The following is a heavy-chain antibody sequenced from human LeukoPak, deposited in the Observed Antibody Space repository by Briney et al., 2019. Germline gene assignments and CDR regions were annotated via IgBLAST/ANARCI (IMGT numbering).Heavy chain of an antibody. CDR2: ISSSSSYI. Sequence: GGSLRLSCAASGFTFSSYSMNWVRQAPGKGLEWVSSISSSSSYIYYADSVKGRFTISRDNAKNSLYLQMNSLRAEDTAVYYCARGSPGRLDYYYGMDVWGQGTTVTVSS. V-gene: IGHV3-21*01. J-gene: IGHJ6*02. CDR1: GFTFSSYS. CDR3: ARGSPGRLDYYYGMDV. D-gene: IGHD1-26*01.